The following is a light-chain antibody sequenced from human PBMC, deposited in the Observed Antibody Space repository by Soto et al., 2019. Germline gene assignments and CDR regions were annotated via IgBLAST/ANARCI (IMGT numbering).Light chain of an antibody. CDR2: KAS. J-gene: IGKJ1*01. Sequence: DIQMTQSPSTLSASVGDRVTITCRASQSISSWLAWYQQKPGKAPKVLIYKASSLESGVPSRFSGSGSGTEFTLTITSLQPDDFATYYCQQYDSYPRTFVQGTKVEIK. CDR3: QQYDSYPRT. V-gene: IGKV1-5*03. CDR1: QSISSW.